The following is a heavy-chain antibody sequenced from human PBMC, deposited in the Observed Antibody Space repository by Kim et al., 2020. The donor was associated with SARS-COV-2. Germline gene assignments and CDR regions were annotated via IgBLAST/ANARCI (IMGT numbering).Heavy chain of an antibody. Sequence: YSQKFQGSVTITREAAASTAYMEVSSLRSEDTAVYYCETNVDTPAAGMDVWGQGTTVTVSS. V-gene: IGHV1-3*01. CDR3: ETNVDTPAAGMDV. J-gene: IGHJ6*02. D-gene: IGHD5-18*01.